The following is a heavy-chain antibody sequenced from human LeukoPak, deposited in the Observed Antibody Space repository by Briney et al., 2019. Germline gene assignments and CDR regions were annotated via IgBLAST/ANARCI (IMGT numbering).Heavy chain of an antibody. D-gene: IGHD1-26*01. J-gene: IGHJ4*02. CDR1: GFTFSSYG. Sequence: GGSLRLSCAASGFTFSSYGMHWVRQAPGKGLEWVAVISYDGSNKYYADSVKGRFTISRDNSKNTLCLQMNSLRAEDTAVYYCAKDLRGSYGPGFDYWGQGTLVTVSS. CDR2: ISYDGSNK. V-gene: IGHV3-30*18. CDR3: AKDLRGSYGPGFDY.